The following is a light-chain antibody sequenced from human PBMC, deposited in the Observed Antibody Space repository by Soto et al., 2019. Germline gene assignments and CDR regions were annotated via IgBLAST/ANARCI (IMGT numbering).Light chain of an antibody. CDR3: QQFNNYPPLT. J-gene: IGKJ4*01. Sequence: IQMTQSPSSLSASVGDRVTITCRASQSISSYLNWYQQKPGKAPKLLIYDASSLESGVPSRFSGSGSGTDFTLTISSLQPEDFATYYCQQFNNYPPLTFAGGTKADVK. CDR1: QSISSY. CDR2: DAS. V-gene: IGKV1D-13*01.